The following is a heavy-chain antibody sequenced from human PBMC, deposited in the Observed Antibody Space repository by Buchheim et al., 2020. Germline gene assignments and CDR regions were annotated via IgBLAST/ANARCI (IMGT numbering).Heavy chain of an antibody. CDR2: ISYDGSYK. CDR3: ARDPNYYDSSGAYFDY. Sequence: QVQLVESGGGVVQPGRSLRLSCAASGFTFSSYAMHWVRQAPGKGLEWVAVISYDGSYKYYADSVKGRFTISRDNSKNTLYLQMNSLRAEDTAVYYCARDPNYYDSSGAYFDYWGQGTL. V-gene: IGHV3-30-3*01. D-gene: IGHD3-22*01. J-gene: IGHJ4*02. CDR1: GFTFSSYA.